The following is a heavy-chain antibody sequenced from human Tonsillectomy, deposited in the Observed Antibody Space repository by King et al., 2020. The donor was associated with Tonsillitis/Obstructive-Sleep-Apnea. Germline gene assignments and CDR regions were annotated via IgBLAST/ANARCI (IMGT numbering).Heavy chain of an antibody. J-gene: IGHJ6*03. Sequence: LQLQESGPGLVKPSETLSLTCGVSGGSISSNSYYWGWIRQPPGKGLEWIGSIYYSGITYYKPSLESRVAISLDTPNNQFSLKLSSVTAADTAVYYCARQSRDYYRGDYYYFMDVWGKGTTVTVSS. CDR3: ARQSRDYYRGDYYYFMDV. CDR2: IYYSGIT. D-gene: IGHD4-17*01. V-gene: IGHV4-39*01. CDR1: GGSISSNSYY.